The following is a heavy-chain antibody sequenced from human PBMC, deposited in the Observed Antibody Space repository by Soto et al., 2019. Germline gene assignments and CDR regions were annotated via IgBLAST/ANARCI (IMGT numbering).Heavy chain of an antibody. CDR1: GGSFSGYY. CDR2: INHSGST. D-gene: IGHD2-15*01. J-gene: IGHJ3*02. V-gene: IGHV4-34*01. Sequence: SETLSLTCAVYGGSFSGYYWSWIRQPPGKGLEWIGEINHSGSTNYNPSLKSRVTISVDTSKNQFSLKLSSVTAADTAVYYCARSDYCSGGSCYGHAFDIWGQGTMVTVSS. CDR3: ARSDYCSGGSCYGHAFDI.